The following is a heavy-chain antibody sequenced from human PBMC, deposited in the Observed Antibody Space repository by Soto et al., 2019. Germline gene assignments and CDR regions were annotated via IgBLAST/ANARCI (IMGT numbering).Heavy chain of an antibody. V-gene: IGHV3-23*01. CDR3: ARDPATYYYDSSGYSQPNWFDP. D-gene: IGHD3-22*01. J-gene: IGHJ5*02. Sequence: GGSLRLSCAASGFTFSSYAMSWVRQAPGKGLEWVSAISGSGGSTYYADSVKGRFTISRDNSKNTLYLQMNSLRAEDTAVYYCARDPATYYYDSSGYSQPNWFDPWGQGTLVTVSS. CDR1: GFTFSSYA. CDR2: ISGSGGST.